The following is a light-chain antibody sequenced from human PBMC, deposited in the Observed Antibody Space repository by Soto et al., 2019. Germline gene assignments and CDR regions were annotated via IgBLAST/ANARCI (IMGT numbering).Light chain of an antibody. CDR1: SSDVGGYRH. Sequence: QSVLTQPASVSGSPGQSITLSCTGSSSDVGGYRHVSWHQQHPGKAPQLLIYGVSNRPSGVSSRFSGSKSGNTASLTISGLQAEDEAHYYCSSYTSSNTVVFGGGTKLTVL. J-gene: IGLJ2*01. V-gene: IGLV2-14*01. CDR3: SSYTSSNTVV. CDR2: GVS.